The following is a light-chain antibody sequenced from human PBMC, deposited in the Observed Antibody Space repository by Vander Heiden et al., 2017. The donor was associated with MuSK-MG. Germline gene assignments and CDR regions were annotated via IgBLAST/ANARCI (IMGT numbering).Light chain of an antibody. CDR1: QGISDY. CDR3: QRLNTFPLT. CDR2: AAS. Sequence: DIQLTQSPSFLSASVGDRVTVTCRASQGISDYLAWFQQAPGKAPKLLIYAASTLKSGVPSRFSGSGSGTEFTLTISSLLPEDFATYYCQRLNTFPLTFGGGTKVELK. J-gene: IGKJ4*01. V-gene: IGKV1-9*01.